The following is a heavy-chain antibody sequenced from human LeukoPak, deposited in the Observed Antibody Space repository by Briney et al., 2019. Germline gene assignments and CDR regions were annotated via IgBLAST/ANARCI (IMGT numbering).Heavy chain of an antibody. CDR2: INWNGGST. J-gene: IGHJ4*02. D-gene: IGHD6-19*01. CDR3: ARGSRALAVAGTGDY. CDR1: GFTFDDYG. V-gene: IGHV3-20*04. Sequence: PGGSLRLSCAASGFTFDDYGMTWVRQAPGKGLEWVSGINWNGGSTGYADSVKGRFTISRDNAKNSPYLQMNSLRAEDTALYYCARGSRALAVAGTGDYWGQGTLATVSS.